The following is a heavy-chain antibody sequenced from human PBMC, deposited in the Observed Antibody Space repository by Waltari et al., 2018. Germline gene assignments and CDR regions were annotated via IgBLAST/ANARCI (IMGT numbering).Heavy chain of an antibody. Sequence: EVQMLESGGGLVQPGGSLRLLGAASDFTFSSYAMSWVRQAPGKGREWVSGSSGSGGTTYYADAVKGRFTISRDNSKNTLYLQMNSLRAEDTAVYYCAKEFSIAVAFDYWGQGTLVTVSS. CDR3: AKEFSIAVAFDY. CDR1: DFTFSSYA. CDR2: SSGSGGTT. D-gene: IGHD6-19*01. V-gene: IGHV3-23*01. J-gene: IGHJ4*02.